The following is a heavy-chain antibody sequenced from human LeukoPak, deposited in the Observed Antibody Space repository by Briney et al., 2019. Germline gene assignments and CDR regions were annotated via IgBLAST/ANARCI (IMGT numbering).Heavy chain of an antibody. CDR1: GFTFSSYE. Sequence: GGSLRLSCAASGFTFSSYEMNWVRQAPGKGLEWVSYISSSGNTIYYADSVKGRFTISRDNAKNSLYLQMNSLRDEDTAVYYCAVEGYCSGGSCYTNWFDPWGQGTLVTVSS. CDR2: ISSSGNTI. J-gene: IGHJ5*02. D-gene: IGHD2-15*01. CDR3: AVEGYCSGGSCYTNWFDP. V-gene: IGHV3-48*03.